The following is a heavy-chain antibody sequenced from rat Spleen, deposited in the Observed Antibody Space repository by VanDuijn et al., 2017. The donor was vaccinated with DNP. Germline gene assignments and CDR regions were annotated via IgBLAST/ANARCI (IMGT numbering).Heavy chain of an antibody. CDR3: ARWSDYFDY. D-gene: IGHD4-2*01. CDR1: DYSITSCCR. V-gene: IGHV3-3*01. Sequence: VQLQESGPGLVEPSQSLSLTCSVTDYSITSCCRWTWIRKFPGHKLEWMGYINSAGSIEYNPSLKGRISITRDTSKNQFFLHLNSVTTEDTATYYCARWSDYFDYWGQGVMVTVSS. J-gene: IGHJ2*01. CDR2: INSAGSI.